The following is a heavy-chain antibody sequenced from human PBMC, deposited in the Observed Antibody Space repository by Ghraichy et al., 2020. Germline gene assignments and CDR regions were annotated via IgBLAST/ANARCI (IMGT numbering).Heavy chain of an antibody. Sequence: GSLNISCKGSGYRFTTYWIGWVRQMPGKGLEWMGIIYPGDSDTRYSPSFQGQVTISADKSISTAYLQWGSLKASDTAVYYCARSGTYYDILTGYYHFDYWGQGTLVTVSS. J-gene: IGHJ4*02. CDR2: IYPGDSDT. D-gene: IGHD3-9*01. CDR1: GYRFTTYW. CDR3: ARSGTYYDILTGYYHFDY. V-gene: IGHV5-51*01.